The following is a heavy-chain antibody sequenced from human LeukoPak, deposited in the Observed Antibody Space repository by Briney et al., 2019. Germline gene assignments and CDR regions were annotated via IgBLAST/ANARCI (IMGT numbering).Heavy chain of an antibody. J-gene: IGHJ6*03. CDR2: IYYSGST. CDR3: ARVLGVGYYYYMDV. D-gene: IGHD7-27*01. CDR1: GGSISSYY. Sequence: SETLSLTCTVSGGSISSYYWSWIRQPPGKGLEWIGYIYYSGSTNYNPSLKSRVTISVDTSKNQFSLELSSVTAADTAVYYCARVLGVGYYYYMDVWGKGTTVTVSS. V-gene: IGHV4-59*01.